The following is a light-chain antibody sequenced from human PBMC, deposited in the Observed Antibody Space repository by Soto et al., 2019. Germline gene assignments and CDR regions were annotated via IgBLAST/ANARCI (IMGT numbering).Light chain of an antibody. V-gene: IGKV3-15*01. Sequence: EIVMTQSPATLSVSPGESATLSCRASQSVSNNLAWYQQKPGQAPRLLIYGASARATGIPARFSGSGSGTELTITISSLQSEDFAVYYCQQYNNWPLTFGGGTKVEIK. CDR1: QSVSNN. CDR3: QQYNNWPLT. J-gene: IGKJ4*01. CDR2: GAS.